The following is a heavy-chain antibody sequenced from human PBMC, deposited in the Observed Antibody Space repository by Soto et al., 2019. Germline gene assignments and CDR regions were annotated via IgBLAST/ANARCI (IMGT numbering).Heavy chain of an antibody. J-gene: IGHJ1*01. CDR1: GFTFSSYG. Sequence: PGGSLRLSCAASGFTFSSYGMHWVRQAPGKGLEWVAVISYDGSNKYYADSVKGRFTISRDNSKNTLYLQMNSLRAEDTAVYYCAKVERKYSSGWPHHWGQGTLVTVSS. CDR2: ISYDGSNK. D-gene: IGHD6-19*01. CDR3: AKVERKYSSGWPHH. V-gene: IGHV3-30*18.